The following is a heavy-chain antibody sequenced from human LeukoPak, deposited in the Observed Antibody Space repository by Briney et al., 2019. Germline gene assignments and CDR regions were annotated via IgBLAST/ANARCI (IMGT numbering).Heavy chain of an antibody. D-gene: IGHD5-18*01. CDR3: ARAYVDTAMAIDY. CDR2: ISAYNGNT. J-gene: IGHJ4*02. V-gene: IGHV1-18*01. Sequence: ASVKVSCKASGYTFTSYGISWVRQAPGQGLEWMGWISAYNGNTNYAQKLQGRVTMTRDMSTSTVYMELSSLRSEDTAVYYCARAYVDTAMAIDYWGQGTLVTVSS. CDR1: GYTFTSYG.